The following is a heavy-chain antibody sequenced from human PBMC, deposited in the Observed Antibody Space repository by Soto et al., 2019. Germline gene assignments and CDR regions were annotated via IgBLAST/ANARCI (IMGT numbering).Heavy chain of an antibody. CDR2: ISASNGNT. V-gene: IGHV1-18*01. Sequence: QVQLVQSGAEVKKPGASVKVSCKASGYTFTSYGISWVRQAPGQGLEWMGWISASNGNTNYAQKRQGRVTMTTDTSTIAAYMVLRSLRSEDTAVYYCARVNDNDDFLSDIDYCGQGTLVTVSS. D-gene: IGHD3-3*01. CDR3: ARVNDNDDFLSDIDY. J-gene: IGHJ4*02. CDR1: GYTFTSYG.